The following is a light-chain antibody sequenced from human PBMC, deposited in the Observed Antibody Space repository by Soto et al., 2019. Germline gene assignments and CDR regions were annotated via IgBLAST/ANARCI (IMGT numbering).Light chain of an antibody. CDR2: DAS. CDR3: EQYCSTPLT. Sequence: EIVLTQSPGTLSLSPGERATLSCRASQNVANNYLAWYQQKPGQAPRFLIYDASSRATGIPDRFSGSGSGTDFTLTISRLEPEDFAVYYCEQYCSTPLTFGGGTKVEIK. J-gene: IGKJ4*01. CDR1: QNVANNY. V-gene: IGKV3-20*01.